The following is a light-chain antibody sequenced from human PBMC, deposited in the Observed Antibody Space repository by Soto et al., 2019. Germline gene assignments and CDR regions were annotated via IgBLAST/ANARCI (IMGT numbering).Light chain of an antibody. J-gene: IGLJ1*01. CDR1: SSDVGAYHY. V-gene: IGLV2-8*01. Sequence: QSVLTQPPSASGSRGQSVTISCTGTSSDVGAYHYVSWYQHHPGKAPKVVIYDVNRRPSGVPNRFSGSKSGNTASLTVSGLQAEDEADYYCSSYAGNNNYVF. CDR3: SSYAGNNNYV. CDR2: DVN.